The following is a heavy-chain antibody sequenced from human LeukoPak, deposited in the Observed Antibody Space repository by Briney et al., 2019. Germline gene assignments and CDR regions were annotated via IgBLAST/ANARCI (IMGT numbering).Heavy chain of an antibody. D-gene: IGHD3/OR15-3a*01. CDR3: GRGGYDFDA. J-gene: IGHJ6*02. V-gene: IGHV3-66*01. CDR2: IERGTST. Sequence: PGGSLRLSCAASGCTISTYYMTWVRQAPGKGLEWVSTIERGTSTLYAGSVKGRFTISRDNTKNTLYLQMNSLRAEDTAVYYCGRGGYDFDAWGPGTTVSVFS. CDR1: GCTISTYY.